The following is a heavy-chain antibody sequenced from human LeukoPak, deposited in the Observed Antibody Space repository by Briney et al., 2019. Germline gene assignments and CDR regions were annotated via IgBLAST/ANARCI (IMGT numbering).Heavy chain of an antibody. CDR1: GGSFSGYY. CDR3: ARHLISTWPNYYYYYYMDV. V-gene: IGHV4-34*01. D-gene: IGHD6-13*01. Sequence: PSETLSLTCAVYGGSFSGYYWSWIRQSPGKGLEWIGEINHSGSNNYNPSLKSRVNISVDTSKNQYSLKLSSVTAADTAVYYCARHLISTWPNYYYYYYMDVWGKGTTVTISS. J-gene: IGHJ6*03. CDR2: INHSGSN.